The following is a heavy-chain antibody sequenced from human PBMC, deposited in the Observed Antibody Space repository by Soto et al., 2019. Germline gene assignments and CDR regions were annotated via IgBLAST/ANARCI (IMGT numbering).Heavy chain of an antibody. D-gene: IGHD3-10*01. J-gene: IGHJ3*02. V-gene: IGHV1-18*01. CDR3: ASWKRYLGAFDI. CDR2: ISAYNGNT. Sequence: ASVKVSCKASGYTFTSYGISWGGQAPGQGLEWMGWISAYNGNTNYAQKLQGRVTMTTDTSTSTAYMELRGLRFYDPAVYYCASWKRYLGAFDIGGQGKMVTVSS. CDR1: GYTFTSYG.